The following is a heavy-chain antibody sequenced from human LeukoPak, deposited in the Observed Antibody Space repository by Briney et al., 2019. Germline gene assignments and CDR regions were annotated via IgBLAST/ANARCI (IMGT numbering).Heavy chain of an antibody. D-gene: IGHD3-3*01. Sequence: GRSLRLSCAASGFTFSSYGMHWVRQAPGKGLEWVAVISYDGSNKYYADSVKGRFTISRDNSKNTLYLQMNSLRAEDTAVYYCASNDFNWFDPWGQGTLVTVSS. J-gene: IGHJ5*02. CDR2: ISYDGSNK. V-gene: IGHV3-30*03. CDR3: ASNDFNWFDP. CDR1: GFTFSSYG.